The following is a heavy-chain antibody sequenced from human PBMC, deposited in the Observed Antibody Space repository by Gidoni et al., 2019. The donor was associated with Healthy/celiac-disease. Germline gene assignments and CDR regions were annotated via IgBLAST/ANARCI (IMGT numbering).Heavy chain of an antibody. J-gene: IGHJ4*02. D-gene: IGHD3-22*01. V-gene: IGHV3-66*01. CDR2: IYSGGST. CDR1: GFTVSSNY. CDR3: ARARDYYDSSGYVDY. Sequence: EVQLVESGGGLVKPGGSLRLSCAASGFTVSSNYVSWLRQALGKGLEWVSVIYSGGSTYYADSVKGRFTISRDNSKNTLYLQMNSLRAEDTAVYYCARARDYYDSSGYVDYWGQGTLVTVSS.